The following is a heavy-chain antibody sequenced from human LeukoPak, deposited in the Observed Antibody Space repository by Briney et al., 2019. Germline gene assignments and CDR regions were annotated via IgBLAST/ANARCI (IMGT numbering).Heavy chain of an antibody. J-gene: IGHJ4*02. CDR2: INAGNGNT. CDR3: ARSGGYGSGSYPALYYFDY. V-gene: IGHV1-3*03. Sequence: ASVKVSCKASGYTFTSYAMHWVRQAPRQRLEWMGWINAGNGNTKYSQEFQGRVTITRDTSASTAYMELSSLRSEDMAVYYCARSGGYGSGSYPALYYFDYWGQGTLVTVSS. D-gene: IGHD3-10*01. CDR1: GYTFTSYA.